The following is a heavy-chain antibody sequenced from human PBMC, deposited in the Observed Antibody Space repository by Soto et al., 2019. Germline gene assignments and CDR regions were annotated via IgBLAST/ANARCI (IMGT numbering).Heavy chain of an antibody. Sequence: GESLKISCKGSGYSFTSYWIGWVRQMPGKGLEWMGIIYPGDSDTRYSPSFQGQVTISADKSISTAYLQWSSLKASDTAMYYCARRAGWFGELSNNWFDPWGQGTLVTVSS. CDR2: IYPGDSDT. J-gene: IGHJ5*02. CDR3: ARRAGWFGELSNNWFDP. D-gene: IGHD3-10*01. V-gene: IGHV5-51*01. CDR1: GYSFTSYW.